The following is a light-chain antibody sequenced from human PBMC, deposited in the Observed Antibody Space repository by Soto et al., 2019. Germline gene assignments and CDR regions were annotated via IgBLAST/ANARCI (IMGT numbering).Light chain of an antibody. CDR2: GAS. Sequence: IVLTQSPAILALSPGDRATLSCRASQSVSIYVASYQQKPGQAPRLLIYGASSRATGIPDRFSGSGSGTDFTLTISRLEPEDFAVYYCQQSGSSPITFGQGTRLEIK. CDR3: QQSGSSPIT. J-gene: IGKJ5*01. CDR1: QSVSIY. V-gene: IGKV3-20*01.